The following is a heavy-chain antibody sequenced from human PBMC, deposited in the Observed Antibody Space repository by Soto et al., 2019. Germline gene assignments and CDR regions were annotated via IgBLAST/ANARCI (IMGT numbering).Heavy chain of an antibody. Sequence: QVQLQESGPGLVKPSETLSLTCSVSGGSMSGTNFWNWVRQPPGKGLGWIGEINHTGTTNYNPSLKSRVTISVDTSKNQFSLKLTSVTAADTAVYYCADPPASFWGQGLLVTVSS. CDR1: GGSMSGTNF. CDR2: INHTGTT. D-gene: IGHD6-6*01. V-gene: IGHV4-4*02. J-gene: IGHJ4*02. CDR3: ADPPASF.